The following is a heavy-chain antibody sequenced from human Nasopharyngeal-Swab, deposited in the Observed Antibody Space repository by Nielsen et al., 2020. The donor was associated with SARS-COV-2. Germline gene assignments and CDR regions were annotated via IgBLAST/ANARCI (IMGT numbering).Heavy chain of an antibody. Sequence: GGSLRLSCAASGFTLSEHYMDWVRQAPGKGLEWVGRSRNEAHSFTTEYAASVKGRFTISRDDSENSLYLQMNSLRGEDTAVYYCARPARRGLNWFDPWGQGTLVTVSS. CDR3: ARPARRGLNWFDP. V-gene: IGHV3-72*01. D-gene: IGHD3-22*01. J-gene: IGHJ5*02. CDR1: GFTLSEHY. CDR2: SRNEAHSFTT.